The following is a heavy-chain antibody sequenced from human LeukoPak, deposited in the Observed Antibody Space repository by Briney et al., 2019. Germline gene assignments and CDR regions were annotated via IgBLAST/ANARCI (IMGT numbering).Heavy chain of an antibody. V-gene: IGHV3-74*01. CDR2: IKTDGSIT. Sequence: QTGGSLRLSCAASGFSFSVYWMHWVRQAPGKGPVWVSRIKTDGSITDYADSVKGRFTISRDNAKNSLYLQMSSLRAEDTAVYYCAREGTYYFDYWGQGTLVTVSS. CDR1: GFSFSVYW. D-gene: IGHD3-10*01. J-gene: IGHJ4*02. CDR3: AREGTYYFDY.